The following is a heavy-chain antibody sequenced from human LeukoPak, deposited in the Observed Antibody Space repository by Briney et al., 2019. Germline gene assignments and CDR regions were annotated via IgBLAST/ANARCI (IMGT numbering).Heavy chain of an antibody. J-gene: IGHJ4*02. Sequence: GGSLRLSCAASGFTFSNYAMSWVRQAPGKGVEWVSGISGSGGSTYYADSVKGRFTISRDNSKYTLYLQMNSLTDEDTAVYYCAKKWGVGTTTLDYFDYWGQGTLVTVSS. D-gene: IGHD1-26*01. CDR2: ISGSGGST. CDR3: AKKWGVGTTTLDYFDY. V-gene: IGHV3-23*01. CDR1: GFTFSNYA.